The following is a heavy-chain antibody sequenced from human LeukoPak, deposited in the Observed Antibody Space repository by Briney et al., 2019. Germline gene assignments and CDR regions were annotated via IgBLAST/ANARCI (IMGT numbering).Heavy chain of an antibody. Sequence: SQTLSLTCTVSGGSISSGGYYWSWIRQHPGKGLEWIGYIYYSGSTYYNPSLKSRVTISVDTSKNQFSLKLRSVTAADTAVYYCARDSRRQQLGVYWGQGTLVTVSS. V-gene: IGHV4-31*03. CDR1: GGSISSGGYY. J-gene: IGHJ4*02. CDR2: IYYSGST. CDR3: ARDSRRQQLGVY. D-gene: IGHD6-13*01.